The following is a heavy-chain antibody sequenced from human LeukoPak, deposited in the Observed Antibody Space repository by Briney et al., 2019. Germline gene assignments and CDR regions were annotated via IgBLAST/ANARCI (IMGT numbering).Heavy chain of an antibody. D-gene: IGHD6-13*01. CDR2: ITPFNGNT. CDR3: ARSRSIAAAGTGAFYI. V-gene: IGHV1-45*02. Sequence: ASVTVSCKASGSTFTYRYLHWVRQAPGQALEWLGWITPFNGNTNYAQKFQDRVTITRDRSMSRAYMELTSLRSEDTVMYYCARSRSIAAAGTGAFYIWGQGTMVTVSS. J-gene: IGHJ3*02. CDR1: GSTFTYRY.